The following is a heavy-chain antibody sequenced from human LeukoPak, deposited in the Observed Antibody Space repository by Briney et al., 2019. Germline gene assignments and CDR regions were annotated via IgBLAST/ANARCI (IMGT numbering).Heavy chain of an antibody. D-gene: IGHD6-13*01. Sequence: ASVKVSCEVSGYTLTELSMHWVRQAPGKGLEWMGGFDPEDGETIYAQKFQGRVTMTEDTSTDTAYMELSSLRSEDTAVYYCATPYSSSWYAAEYFQHWGQGTLVTVSS. CDR2: FDPEDGET. CDR3: ATPYSSSWYAAEYFQH. J-gene: IGHJ1*01. V-gene: IGHV1-24*01. CDR1: GYTLTELS.